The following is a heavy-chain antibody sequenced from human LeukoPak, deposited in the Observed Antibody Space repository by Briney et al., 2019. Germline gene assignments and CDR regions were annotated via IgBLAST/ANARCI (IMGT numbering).Heavy chain of an antibody. V-gene: IGHV3-23*01. J-gene: IGHJ4*02. D-gene: IGHD2-15*01. Sequence: GGSLRLSCAASGFTFSSYAMSWVRQAPGKGLEWVSATSGSGGSAYYADSVKGRFTISRDNSKNTLYLQMNSLRAEDTAVYYCAKGPRGRYCSGGSCNYFDYWGQGTLVTVSS. CDR1: GFTFSSYA. CDR2: TSGSGGSA. CDR3: AKGPRGRYCSGGSCNYFDY.